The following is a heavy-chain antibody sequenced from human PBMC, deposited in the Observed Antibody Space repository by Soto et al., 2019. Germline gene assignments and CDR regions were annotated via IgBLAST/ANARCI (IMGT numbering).Heavy chain of an antibody. J-gene: IGHJ4*02. CDR3: ATLDSFGADY. Sequence: GGSLRLSCAASGFTFSSYWMHWVRQAPGKGLVWVSRIYSDGSGTTYADSVKGRFTISRDNAKSMLYLQMNSLRVEDTAVYYCATLDSFGADYWGQGTLVTVSS. CDR2: IYSDGSGT. V-gene: IGHV3-74*01. D-gene: IGHD5-18*01. CDR1: GFTFSSYW.